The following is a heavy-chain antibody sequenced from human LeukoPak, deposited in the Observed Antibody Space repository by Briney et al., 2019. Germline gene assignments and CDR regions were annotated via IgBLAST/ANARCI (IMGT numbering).Heavy chain of an antibody. CDR3: ARVGIDYSGNIIKYYFDY. J-gene: IGHJ4*02. CDR1: GGSISSYY. Sequence: IPSETLSLTCTVSGGSISSYYWSWIRQPPGKGLEWIGYIYYSGSTNYNPSLKSRVTISVDTSKNQFSLKLSSVTAADTAVYYCARVGIDYSGNIIKYYFDYWGQGTLVTVSS. D-gene: IGHD4-23*01. V-gene: IGHV4-59*12. CDR2: IYYSGST.